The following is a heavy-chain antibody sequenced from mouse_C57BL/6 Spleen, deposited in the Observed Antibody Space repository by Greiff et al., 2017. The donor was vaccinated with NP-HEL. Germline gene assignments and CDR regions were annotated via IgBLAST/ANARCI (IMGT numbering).Heavy chain of an antibody. CDR1: GFSLTSYG. CDR3: ANVRQLRPSHYYAMDY. J-gene: IGHJ4*01. V-gene: IGHV2-3*01. D-gene: IGHD3-2*02. Sequence: VKLVESGPGLVAPSQSLSITCTVSGFSLTSYGVSWVRQPPGKGLEWLGVIWGDGSTNYHSALISKLSISKDNSKSQVFLKLNSLQTDDTATYDCANVRQLRPSHYYAMDYWGQGTSVTVSS. CDR2: IWGDGST.